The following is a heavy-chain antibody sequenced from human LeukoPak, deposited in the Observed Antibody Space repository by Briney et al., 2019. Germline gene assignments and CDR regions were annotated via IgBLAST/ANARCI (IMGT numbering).Heavy chain of an antibody. J-gene: IGHJ6*02. CDR1: GFTFSSHS. CDR3: ARDINWNNYYGMDV. D-gene: IGHD1-1*01. CDR2: FTGSRGST. V-gene: IGHV3-23*01. Sequence: PGGSLRLSCAASGFTFSSHSMTWVRQAPGKGLEWVSTFTGSRGSTYYADSVKGRFTISRDNSKNTLYLQMNSLRAEDTAVYYCARDINWNNYYGMDVWGQGTTVTVSS.